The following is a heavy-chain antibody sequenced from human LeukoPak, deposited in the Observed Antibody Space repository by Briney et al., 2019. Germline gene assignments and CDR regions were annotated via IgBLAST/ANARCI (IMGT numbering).Heavy chain of an antibody. J-gene: IGHJ4*02. CDR2: ISISSSNI. V-gene: IGHV3-21*01. Sequence: PGGSLRLSCAASGFTFSSYSMNWVRQAPGKGLVWFSSISISSSNIYYADSVKGRFTISRDNAKNSLYLQMNSLRAEDTAVYYCARDAGYCSGGSCYSDYWVQGTLVTVSS. CDR3: ARDAGYCSGGSCYSDY. D-gene: IGHD2-15*01. CDR1: GFTFSSYS.